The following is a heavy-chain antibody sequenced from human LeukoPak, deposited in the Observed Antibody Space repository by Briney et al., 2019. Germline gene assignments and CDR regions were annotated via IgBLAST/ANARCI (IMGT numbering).Heavy chain of an antibody. Sequence: ASVKVSCKASGYTFTSYAMHWVRQAPGQRLEWMGWVNAGNGNTKYSQEFQGRVTITRDTSASTAYMELSSLRSEDMAAYYCAIRTTGTTWFDYWGQGTLVTVSS. CDR1: GYTFTSYA. V-gene: IGHV1-3*03. CDR2: VNAGNGNT. J-gene: IGHJ4*02. D-gene: IGHD1-1*01. CDR3: AIRTTGTTWFDY.